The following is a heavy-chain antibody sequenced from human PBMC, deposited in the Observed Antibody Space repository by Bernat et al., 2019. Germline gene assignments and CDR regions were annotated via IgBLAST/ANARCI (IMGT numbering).Heavy chain of an antibody. CDR3: ARLTARSVVVIPLFDS. J-gene: IGHJ4*02. CDR2: ISSSSSYI. Sequence: EVQLLESGGGLVKPGGSLRLSCAASGFTFSTYSMTWVRQAPGKGLEWVSSISSSSSYIYYADSVRGRFTISRDNAKNSLYLKMNSLRAEDTAVYYCARLTARSVVVIPLFDSWGQGILVTVSS. V-gene: IGHV3-21*01. D-gene: IGHD3-22*01. CDR1: GFTFSTYS.